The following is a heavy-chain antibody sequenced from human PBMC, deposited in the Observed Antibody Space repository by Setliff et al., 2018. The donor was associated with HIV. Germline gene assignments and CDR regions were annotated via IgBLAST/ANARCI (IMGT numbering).Heavy chain of an antibody. Sequence: PSETLSLTCSVSGVSISGPIGITYYWDWLRQPPGKGLEWIGNIHYSRGSSYNASLKSRVTISLGTPKNHFSLKLSSVAAADTAVYYCARRYHDASGFYNSWGQGVLVTVS. CDR2: IHYSRGS. J-gene: IGHJ4*02. V-gene: IGHV4-39*02. CDR3: ARRYHDASGFYNS. CDR1: GVSISGPIGITYY. D-gene: IGHD1-1*01.